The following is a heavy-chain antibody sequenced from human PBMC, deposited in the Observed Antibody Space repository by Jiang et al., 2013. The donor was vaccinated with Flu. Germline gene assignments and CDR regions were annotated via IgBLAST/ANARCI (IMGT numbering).Heavy chain of an antibody. D-gene: IGHD2-15*01. Sequence: GSGLVKPSETLSLTCTVSGGSISSSSYYWGWIRQPPGKGLEWIGSIYYSGSTYYNPSLKSRVTISVDTSKNQFSLKLSSVTAADTAVYYCCSLAPFDYWGQGTLVTVSS. V-gene: IGHV4-39*01. CDR2: IYYSGST. J-gene: IGHJ4*02. CDR1: GGSISSSSYY. CDR3: CSLAPFDY.